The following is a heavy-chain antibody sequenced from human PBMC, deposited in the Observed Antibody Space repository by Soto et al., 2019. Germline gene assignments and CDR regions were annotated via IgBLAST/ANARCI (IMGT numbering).Heavy chain of an antibody. V-gene: IGHV4-39*01. CDR2: ISHTGSP. J-gene: IGHJ4*02. Sequence: SETLSLTCTVSGGSISNSDYFWAWMRQPPGKGLEWVGTISHTGSPRYNPSLKSRVTISVDTSKNQFSLRLPSVTAADTAVFYWATQLKSKTYFDYGGGEPRFPVS. CDR3: ATQLKSKTYFDY. CDR1: GGSISNSDYF. D-gene: IGHD1-1*01.